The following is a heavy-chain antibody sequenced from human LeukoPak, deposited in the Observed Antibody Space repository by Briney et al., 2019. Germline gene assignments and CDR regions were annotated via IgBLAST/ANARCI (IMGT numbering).Heavy chain of an antibody. CDR1: GFTFSSDA. D-gene: IGHD2-21*02. Sequence: GGALRLSCAASGFTFSSDAMSWVRQAPGKGVEWVSAISGSGGGTYYADSVKGRFTISRDNSKNTLYLQMNSLRAEDTAVYYCARSDIVVVTAIDDYWGQGTLVTVSS. CDR2: ISGSGGGT. V-gene: IGHV3-23*01. J-gene: IGHJ4*02. CDR3: ARSDIVVVTAIDDY.